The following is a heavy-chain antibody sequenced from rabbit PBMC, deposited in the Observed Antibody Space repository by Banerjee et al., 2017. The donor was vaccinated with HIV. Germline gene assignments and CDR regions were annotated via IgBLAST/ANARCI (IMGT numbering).Heavy chain of an antibody. D-gene: IGHD6-1*01. V-gene: IGHV1S40*01. CDR1: GFSLSSGYD. J-gene: IGHJ4*01. CDR2: LYTCSGHT. CDR3: ARGGYDANYFNL. Sequence: QSLEDSGGDLVKPGASLTLTCTASGFSLSSGYDLCWVRQAPGKGLEWIGCLYTCSGHTYYASWAKGRFTISKTSSTTVTLQMTSLTAADTATYFCARGGYDANYFNLWGPGTLVTVS.